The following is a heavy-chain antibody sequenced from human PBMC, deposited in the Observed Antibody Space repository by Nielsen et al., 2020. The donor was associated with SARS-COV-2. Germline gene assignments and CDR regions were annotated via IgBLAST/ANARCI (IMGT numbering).Heavy chain of an antibody. Sequence: WIRQSPGKGLEWIGYIYYSGSTYYNPSLKSRVTISVDTSKNQFSLKLSSVTAADTAVYYCARDYYYYGSGSYYGYYYYGMDVWGQGTTVTVS. D-gene: IGHD3-10*01. CDR2: IYYSGST. CDR3: ARDYYYYGSGSYYGYYYYGMDV. J-gene: IGHJ6*02. V-gene: IGHV4-31*02.